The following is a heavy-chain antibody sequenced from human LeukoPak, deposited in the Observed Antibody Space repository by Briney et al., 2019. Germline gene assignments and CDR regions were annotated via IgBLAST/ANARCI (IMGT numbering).Heavy chain of an antibody. Sequence: SETLSLTCTVSGGSISSYHWSWIRQPPGKGLESIGYIYASGSTHYNPSLKSRFTISVDTCKNEFSLKLSSVTAADTDVYYCARARNYYDSSGFYSEGDPFDIWGQGTMVTVSS. CDR1: GGSISSYH. J-gene: IGHJ3*02. CDR2: IYASGST. D-gene: IGHD3-22*01. V-gene: IGHV4-59*01. CDR3: ARARNYYDSSGFYSEGDPFDI.